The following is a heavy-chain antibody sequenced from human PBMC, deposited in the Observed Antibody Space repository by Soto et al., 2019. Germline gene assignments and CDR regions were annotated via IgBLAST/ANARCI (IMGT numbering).Heavy chain of an antibody. V-gene: IGHV4-30-4*01. CDR2: VYFSGFT. Sequence: SETLSLTCTVSGDTTSSADFFWSWLRQPPGESLEWIGYVYFSGFTQSNPSLKSRLSMSVDTSRNQVSLKLSSVTAADTAVYYCARIRSTYGDYFDSWGQGTLVTVS. CDR1: GDTTSSADFF. CDR3: ARIRSTYGDYFDS. J-gene: IGHJ4*02. D-gene: IGHD4-17*01.